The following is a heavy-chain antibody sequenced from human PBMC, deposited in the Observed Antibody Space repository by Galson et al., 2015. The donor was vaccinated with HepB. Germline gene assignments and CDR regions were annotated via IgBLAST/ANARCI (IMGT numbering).Heavy chain of an antibody. V-gene: IGHV1-69*13. CDR3: AGPTVTNVKWYYGMDV. CDR2: IIPIFGTA. Sequence: SVKVSCKASGGTFSSYAIGWVRQAPGQGLEWMGGIIPIFGTANYAQKFQGRVTITADESTSTAYMELSSLRSEDTAVYYCAGPTVTNVKWYYGMDVWGQGTTVTVSS. J-gene: IGHJ6*02. CDR1: GGTFSSYA. D-gene: IGHD4-17*01.